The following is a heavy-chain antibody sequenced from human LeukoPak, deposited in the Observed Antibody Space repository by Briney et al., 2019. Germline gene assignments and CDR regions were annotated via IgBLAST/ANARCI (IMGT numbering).Heavy chain of an antibody. D-gene: IGHD4-17*01. Sequence: GGSLRLSCAASGFTGSHNYMSWVRQAPGKGLEWVSATHSSGGTYYADSVKGRFTISRDTSKNTLYLQVNSLSVEDTAVYYCIVFGDSNHWGQGTLVTVSS. CDR3: IVFGDSNH. CDR1: GFTGSHNY. V-gene: IGHV3-53*01. J-gene: IGHJ5*02. CDR2: THSSGGT.